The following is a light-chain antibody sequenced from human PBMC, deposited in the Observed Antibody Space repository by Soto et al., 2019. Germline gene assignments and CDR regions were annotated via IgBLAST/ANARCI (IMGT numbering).Light chain of an antibody. CDR1: SSNIGNNP. CDR2: DDD. CDR3: GTWDDSLSPGGV. J-gene: IGLJ2*01. V-gene: IGLV1-51*01. Sequence: QSVLTQPPSVSAAPGQKVTISCSGSSSNIGNNPVSWYHHVPGTAPTLLIYDDDKRPSGIPDRFSGSKSGTSATLGITGLQTGDEADYYCGTWDDSLSPGGVFGGGTQLTVL.